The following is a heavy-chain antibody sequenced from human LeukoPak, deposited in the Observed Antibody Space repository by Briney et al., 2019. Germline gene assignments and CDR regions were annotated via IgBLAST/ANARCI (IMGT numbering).Heavy chain of an antibody. V-gene: IGHV3-30*03. CDR1: GFTFSSYG. CDR3: ARDGYVDTSMVSTFLDY. J-gene: IGHJ4*02. Sequence: GGSLRLSCAASGFTFSSYGIHWVRQAPGKGLEWVAVVSSDGHNQYYVDSVKGRFTISRDNSKNTLYLQMNSLRAEDTAVYYCARDGYVDTSMVSTFLDYWGQGALVTVSS. D-gene: IGHD5-18*01. CDR2: VSSDGHNQ.